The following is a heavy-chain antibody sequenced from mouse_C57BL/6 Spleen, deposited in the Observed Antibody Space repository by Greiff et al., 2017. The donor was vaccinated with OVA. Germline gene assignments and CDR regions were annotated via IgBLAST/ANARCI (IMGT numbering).Heavy chain of an antibody. V-gene: IGHV5-17*01. CDR3: ARPKDGYYEGFDY. D-gene: IGHD2-3*01. CDR1: GFTFSDYG. CDR2: ISSGSSTI. J-gene: IGHJ2*01. Sequence: EVNVVESGGGLVKPGGSLKLSCAASGFTFSDYGMHWVRQAPEKGLEWVAYISSGSSTIYYADTVKGRFTISRDNAKNTLFLQMTSLRSEDTAMYYCARPKDGYYEGFDYWGQGTTLTVSS.